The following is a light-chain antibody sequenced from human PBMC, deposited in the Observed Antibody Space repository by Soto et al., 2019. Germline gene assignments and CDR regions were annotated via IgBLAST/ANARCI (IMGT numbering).Light chain of an antibody. CDR1: SCDIGSYDL. CDR3: WSYAGSSTYV. V-gene: IGLV2-23*01. CDR2: DAT. Sequence: QPFLTHPGPAPRAPGQPIATSCARTSCDIGSYDLVSWYQQLPGRAPKLMIYDATKRPSGISHRFSGSQSCNTACLTISGLQAEDEADYYCWSYAGSSTYVFGSGTKVTVL. J-gene: IGLJ1*01.